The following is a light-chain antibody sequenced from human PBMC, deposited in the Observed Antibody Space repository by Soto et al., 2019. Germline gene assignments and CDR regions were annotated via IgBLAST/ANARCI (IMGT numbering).Light chain of an antibody. CDR2: SAS. CDR3: QQYGSSPLT. Sequence: EIVLTQSPGTLSLSPGERATLSCRASQSLGSTYLAWYQQRPGQPPRLLIYSASGRATGIPDRFSGSGSGTDFTLTISRLQPEDFAVYYCQQYGSSPLTFGGGTKVEIK. V-gene: IGKV3-20*01. J-gene: IGKJ4*01. CDR1: QSLGSTY.